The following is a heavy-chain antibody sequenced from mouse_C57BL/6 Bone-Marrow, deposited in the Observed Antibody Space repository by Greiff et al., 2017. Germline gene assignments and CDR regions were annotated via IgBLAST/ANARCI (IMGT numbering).Heavy chain of an antibody. CDR1: GYTFTDYY. Sequence: QVQLQQSGAELVRPGASVKLSCKASGYTFTDYYINWVKQRPGQGLEWIARIYPGSGNTYYNEKFKGKATLTAEKSSSTAYMQLSSLTSEDSAVYFGARSGDAPFAYWGQGTLVTVSA. V-gene: IGHV1-76*01. J-gene: IGHJ3*01. CDR3: ARSGDAPFAY. D-gene: IGHD3-2*02. CDR2: IYPGSGNT.